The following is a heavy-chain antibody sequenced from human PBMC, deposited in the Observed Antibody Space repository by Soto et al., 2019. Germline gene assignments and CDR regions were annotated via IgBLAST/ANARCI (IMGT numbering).Heavy chain of an antibody. CDR3: ARERGGGSYSNWFDP. D-gene: IGHD1-26*01. J-gene: IGHJ5*02. Sequence: QVQLVQSGAEVKKPGASVKVSCKTSGYTFTSYGISWVRQAPGQGLEWLGWISGYSGNTTYVQKLQGRVTMTTDTPTSTVYMELRSLRSDDTAVYYCARERGGGSYSNWFDPWGQGTLVTVSS. V-gene: IGHV1-18*04. CDR1: GYTFTSYG. CDR2: ISGYSGNT.